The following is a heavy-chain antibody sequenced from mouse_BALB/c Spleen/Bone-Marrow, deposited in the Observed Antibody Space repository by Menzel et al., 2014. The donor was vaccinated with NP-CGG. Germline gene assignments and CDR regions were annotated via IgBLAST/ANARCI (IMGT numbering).Heavy chain of an antibody. V-gene: IGHV1-67*01. CDR1: GYTFTDYA. CDR3: ARGIYYDSTWFAY. CDR2: ISTYSGNT. Sequence: VKLQESGPELVRPGLSVKISCKGSGYTFTDYAMHWVKQSHAKSLEWIGVISTYSGNTNYNQKFKGKATMTVDKSSSTAYMELARLTSEDSAIYYCARGIYYDSTWFAYWGQGTLVTVFA. D-gene: IGHD2-4*01. J-gene: IGHJ3*01.